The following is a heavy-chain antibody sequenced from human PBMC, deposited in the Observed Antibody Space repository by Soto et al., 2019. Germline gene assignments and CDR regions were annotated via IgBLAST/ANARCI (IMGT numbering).Heavy chain of an antibody. CDR3: AKSGQVASSGIDH. CDR2: ISDSGGST. V-gene: IGHV3-23*01. CDR1: GFTFSSYS. Sequence: HPGGSLRLSCAASGFTFSSYSMNWVRQAPGKGLEWVLSISDSGGSTYYGDSVKGRFIISRDNSKNTLHLQMTSLRAEDTAVYYCAKSGQVASSGIDHWGQGTLVTVSS. J-gene: IGHJ4*02.